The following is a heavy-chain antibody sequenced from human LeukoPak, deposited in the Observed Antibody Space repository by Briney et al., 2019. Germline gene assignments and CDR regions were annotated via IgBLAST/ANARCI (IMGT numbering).Heavy chain of an antibody. CDR1: GGSFSGYY. Sequence: SETLSLTCAVYGGSFSGYYWSWIRQPPGKGLEWIGEINHSGSTNYNPSLKSRVTISVDTSKNQFSLKLSSVTAADTAVYYCARFSSGSSGYYCDYWGQGTLATVSS. J-gene: IGHJ4*02. V-gene: IGHV4-34*01. CDR3: ARFSSGSSGYYCDY. CDR2: INHSGST. D-gene: IGHD3-22*01.